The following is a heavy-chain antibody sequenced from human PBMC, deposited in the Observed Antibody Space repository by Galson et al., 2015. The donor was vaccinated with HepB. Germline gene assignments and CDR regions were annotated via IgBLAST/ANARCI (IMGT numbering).Heavy chain of an antibody. Sequence: SLRLSCAVSGFSIRSESMGWLRQAPGEGLEWVANIREDGTNKYYLDSVRGRFTISRDTAQNSLYLQIHPLRAEDTAVYYCARYRRGGLYYFDYWGQGTLVTVSS. V-gene: IGHV3-7*03. J-gene: IGHJ4*02. CDR2: IREDGTNK. D-gene: IGHD3/OR15-3a*01. CDR3: ARYRRGGLYYFDY. CDR1: GFSIRSES.